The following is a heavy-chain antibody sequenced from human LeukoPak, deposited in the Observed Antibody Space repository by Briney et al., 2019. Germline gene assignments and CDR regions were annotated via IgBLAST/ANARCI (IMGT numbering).Heavy chain of an antibody. CDR1: GFTFSSYW. CDR2: ISPDGSSA. D-gene: IGHD3-22*01. Sequence: GGSLRLSCAASGFTFSSYWMHWVRQAPGQGLVWVSRISPDGSSAIYADSVKGRFTISRDNSKNTLYLQMNSLRAEDTAVYYCARDSRQDYYDSSGYLWFAFDIWGQGTMVTVSS. CDR3: ARDSRQDYYDSSGYLWFAFDI. V-gene: IGHV3-74*01. J-gene: IGHJ3*02.